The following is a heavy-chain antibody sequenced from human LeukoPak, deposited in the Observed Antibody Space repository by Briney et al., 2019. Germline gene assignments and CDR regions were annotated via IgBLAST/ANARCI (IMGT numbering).Heavy chain of an antibody. Sequence: SETLSLTCTVSGDSISTYYWTWIRQSPGNGLEWIGFVHFSGSTNYNPSLKGRVTISLDTSRKQFSLKLTSVTAADAAVYYCATKVGAPFDLWGRGTLVTVSS. V-gene: IGHV4-59*08. CDR2: VHFSGST. CDR1: GDSISTYY. CDR3: ATKVGAPFDL. J-gene: IGHJ2*01. D-gene: IGHD1-26*01.